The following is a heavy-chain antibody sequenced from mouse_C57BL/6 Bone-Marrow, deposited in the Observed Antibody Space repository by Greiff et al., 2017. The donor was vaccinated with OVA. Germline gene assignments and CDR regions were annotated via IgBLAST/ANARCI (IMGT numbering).Heavy chain of an antibody. CDR3: AMDDQCEYFDV. CDR2: ILPSIGRT. Sequence: VKLQQSGSELRSPGSSVKLSCKDFDSEVFPIAYMSWVRQKPGHGFEWIGGILPSIGRTIYGEKFEDKTTLDADTLSNTAYLELNSLTSDVSAIYYCAMDDQCEYFDVWGPGTTVTVSS. J-gene: IGHJ1*01. V-gene: IGHV15-2*01. D-gene: IGHD2-12*01. CDR1: DSEVFPIAY.